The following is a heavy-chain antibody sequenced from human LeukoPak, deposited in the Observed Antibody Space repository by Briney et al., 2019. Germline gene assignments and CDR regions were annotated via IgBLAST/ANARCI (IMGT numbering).Heavy chain of an antibody. J-gene: IGHJ4*02. CDR2: IIPIFGTA. Sequence: VASVKVSCKASGGTFSSYAISWVRQAPGQGLEWMGGIIPIFGTANYAQKFQGRVTITADESTSTAYMELSSLRSEDTAVYYCATDCSSTSCYYGYWGQGTLVTVSS. V-gene: IGHV1-69*13. D-gene: IGHD2-2*01. CDR3: ATDCSSTSCYYGY. CDR1: GGTFSSYA.